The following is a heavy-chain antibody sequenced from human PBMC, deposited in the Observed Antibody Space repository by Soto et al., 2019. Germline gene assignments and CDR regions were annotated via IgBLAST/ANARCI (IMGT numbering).Heavy chain of an antibody. V-gene: IGHV4-30-2*01. Sequence: KPSETLSLTCAVSGGSISSGGYSWSWTRQPPGKGLEWIGYIYHSGSTYYNPSLKSRVTISVDRSKNQFSLKLSSVTAADTAVYYCARERHFDWLSIYYFDYWGQGTLVTVSS. J-gene: IGHJ4*02. CDR1: GGSISSGGYS. CDR3: ARERHFDWLSIYYFDY. CDR2: IYHSGST. D-gene: IGHD3-9*01.